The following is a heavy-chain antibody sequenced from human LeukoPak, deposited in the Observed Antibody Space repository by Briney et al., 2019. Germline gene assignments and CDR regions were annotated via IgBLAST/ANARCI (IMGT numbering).Heavy chain of an antibody. J-gene: IGHJ3*02. CDR1: GGSISSYY. Sequence: SETLSLTCTVSGGSISSYYWSWIRQPPGKGLEWIGYIYYSGSTNYNPSPKSRVTISVDTSKNQFSLKLSSVTAADTAVYYCARHGDSGYSSGWYSAFDIWGQGTMVTVSS. CDR3: ARHGDSGYSSGWYSAFDI. V-gene: IGHV4-59*08. CDR2: IYYSGST. D-gene: IGHD6-19*01.